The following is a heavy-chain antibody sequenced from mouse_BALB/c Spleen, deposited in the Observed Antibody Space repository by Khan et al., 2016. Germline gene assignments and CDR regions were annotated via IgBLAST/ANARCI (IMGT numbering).Heavy chain of an antibody. J-gene: IGHJ4*01. CDR1: GYSITSGYY. Sequence: EVQLQESGPGLVKPSQSLSLTCSVTGYSITSGYYWNWIRQFPGNNLEWMGYISYDGSNNYNPSLKNRISIASDTSKNQFFLKLNSVTDEDTATYYCARLRRVYAMDYWGQGTSVTVSS. D-gene: IGHD2-12*01. V-gene: IGHV3-6*02. CDR2: ISYDGSN. CDR3: ARLRRVYAMDY.